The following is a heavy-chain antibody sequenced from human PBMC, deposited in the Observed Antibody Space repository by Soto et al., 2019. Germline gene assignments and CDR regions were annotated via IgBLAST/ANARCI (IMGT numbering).Heavy chain of an antibody. Sequence: EVRLVESGGGLVQAGDSLRLSCAASGFRFSYYWMNWVRQAPGKGLEWVANVKEDGSEEFYVDSVRGRFTVSRDNARNSLYLQMNGRRVEDTSLYYCVRVHGDYEAISRQVFDYWGQGALVAVSS. CDR1: GFRFSYYW. CDR2: VKEDGSEE. D-gene: IGHD4-17*01. J-gene: IGHJ4*02. V-gene: IGHV3-7*04. CDR3: VRVHGDYEAISRQVFDY.